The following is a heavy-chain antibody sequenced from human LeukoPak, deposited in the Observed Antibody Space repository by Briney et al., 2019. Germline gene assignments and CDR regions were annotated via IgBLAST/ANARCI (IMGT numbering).Heavy chain of an antibody. CDR3: AKDRRIVGPYYFDY. CDR2: ISGSGGSI. D-gene: IGHD1-26*01. V-gene: IGHV3-23*01. Sequence: GGSLRLSCAASGLTFSSYDMTWVRQAPGKGLEWVSIISGSGGSIDSADSVKGRFTISRDNSKNTLYLQMNSLRAEDTAVYYCAKDRRIVGPYYFDYWGQGTLVTVSS. CDR1: GLTFSSYD. J-gene: IGHJ4*02.